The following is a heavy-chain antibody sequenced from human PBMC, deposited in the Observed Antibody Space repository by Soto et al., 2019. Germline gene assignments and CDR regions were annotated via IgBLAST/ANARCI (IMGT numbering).Heavy chain of an antibody. V-gene: IGHV1-8*01. J-gene: IGHJ4*02. CDR2: MNPNSANT. CDR3: VSYGSGTYYSGYSFDF. Sequence: GASVKVSCKASGYTFTSYDINWVRQATGQGLEWMGWMNPNSANTGYAQKFQGRVTMTRNTSISTAYMELSSLRSEDTALYYCVSYGSGTYYSGYSFDFWSQGSLVPVSS. D-gene: IGHD3-10*01. CDR1: GYTFTSYD.